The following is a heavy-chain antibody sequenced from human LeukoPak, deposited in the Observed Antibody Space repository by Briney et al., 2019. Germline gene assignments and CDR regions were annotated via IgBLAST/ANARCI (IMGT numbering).Heavy chain of an antibody. V-gene: IGHV3-23*01. J-gene: IGHJ4*02. CDR2: ISGSGGST. CDR1: GFTFSSYA. CDR3: AKKGPIGTGPNHIAARPYYFDY. Sequence: PGGSLRLSCAASGFTFSSYAMSWVRQAPGKGLEWVSAISGSGGSTYYADSVKGRFTISRDNSKNTLYLQMNSLRAEDTAVYYCAKKGPIGTGPNHIAARPYYFDYWGQGTLVTVSS. D-gene: IGHD6-6*01.